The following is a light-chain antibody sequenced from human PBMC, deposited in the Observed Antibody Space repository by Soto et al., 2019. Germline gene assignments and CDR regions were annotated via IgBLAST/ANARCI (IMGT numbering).Light chain of an antibody. J-gene: IGKJ5*01. CDR3: QRYGSSPLIT. Sequence: EIVMTQSPATLSVSPGERATLSCRASQSVSSNLAWYQQKHGQAPRLLIYGTSSRATGIPDRFSGSGSGTDFTLTISRLEPEDFAVYFCQRYGSSPLITFGQGTRLEIK. CDR1: QSVSSN. V-gene: IGKV3-20*01. CDR2: GTS.